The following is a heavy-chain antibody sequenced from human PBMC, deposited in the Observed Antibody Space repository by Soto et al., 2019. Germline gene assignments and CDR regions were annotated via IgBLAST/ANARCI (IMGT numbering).Heavy chain of an antibody. CDR3: ARDKEMATITEFVY. V-gene: IGHV1-69*17. Sequence: QVQLVQSGTEVTKPGSSVKVSCKASGGTFSSYAISWVRQAPGQGLEWMGGFIPMFNITNYAQRFQGRVTITADKNTSKVYMEVNSLRSEDTAVYYCARDKEMATITEFVYWGQGTLVTVSS. CDR2: FIPMFNIT. J-gene: IGHJ4*02. CDR1: GGTFSSYA. D-gene: IGHD5-12*01.